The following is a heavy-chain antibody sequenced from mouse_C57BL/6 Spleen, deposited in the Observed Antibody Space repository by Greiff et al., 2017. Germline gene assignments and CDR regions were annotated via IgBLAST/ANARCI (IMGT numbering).Heavy chain of an antibody. V-gene: IGHV1-22*01. D-gene: IGHD1-1*01. CDR3: ARITTVVAPRYAMDY. CDR2: INPNNGGT. CDR1: GYTFTDYN. Sequence: EVQLQQSGPELVKPGASVKMSCKASGYTFTDYNLHWVKQSHGKSLEWIGYINPNNGGTSYNQKFKGKATLTVNKSSSTAYMELRSLTSEDSAVYYCARITTVVAPRYAMDYWGQGTSVTVSS. J-gene: IGHJ4*01.